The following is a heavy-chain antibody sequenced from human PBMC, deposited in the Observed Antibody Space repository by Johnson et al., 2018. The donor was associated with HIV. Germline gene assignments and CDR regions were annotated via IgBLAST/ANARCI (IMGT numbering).Heavy chain of an antibody. CDR3: AKVAVATAAGGVGLNI. Sequence: VESGGGLVQPGRSLRLSCAASGFTFEDFAMHWVRQVPGKGLEWVSGINWNGGRTDYADSVKGRFTISRDNAKKSLYLQMNSLRADDTAVYYCAKVAVATAAGGVGLNIWGPGTMVTVSS. CDR2: INWNGGRT. J-gene: IGHJ3*02. D-gene: IGHD6-25*01. CDR1: GFTFEDFA. V-gene: IGHV3-9*01.